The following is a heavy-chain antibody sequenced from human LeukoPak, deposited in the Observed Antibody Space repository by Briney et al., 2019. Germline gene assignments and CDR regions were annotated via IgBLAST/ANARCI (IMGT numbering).Heavy chain of an antibody. V-gene: IGHV3-23*01. CDR1: GFTFSSYA. Sequence: GGSLRLSCAASGFTFSSYAMSWVRQAPGKGLEWVSAISGSGGSTYYADSVKGRFPISRDNSKNTLYLQMSSLRAEDTAVYYCAKVWSGSPPTDYWGQGTLVTVSS. CDR2: ISGSGGST. J-gene: IGHJ4*02. D-gene: IGHD3-3*01. CDR3: AKVWSGSPPTDY.